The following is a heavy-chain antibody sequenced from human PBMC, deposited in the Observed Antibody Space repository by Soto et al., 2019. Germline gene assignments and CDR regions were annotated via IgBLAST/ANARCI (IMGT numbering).Heavy chain of an antibody. D-gene: IGHD3-3*01. CDR2: ISAYNGNT. Sequence: ASVKVSCKXSGYTFTSYGISWVRQAPGQGLEWMGWISAYNGNTNYAQKLQGRVTMTADTSTSTAYMELRSLRSDDTAVYYCARDTLDRYYDFWSGRRYYFDYWGQGTLVTVSS. CDR1: GYTFTSYG. V-gene: IGHV1-18*01. J-gene: IGHJ4*02. CDR3: ARDTLDRYYDFWSGRRYYFDY.